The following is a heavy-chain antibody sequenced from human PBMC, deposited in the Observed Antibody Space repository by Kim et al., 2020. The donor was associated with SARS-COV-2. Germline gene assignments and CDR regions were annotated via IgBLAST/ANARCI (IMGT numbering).Heavy chain of an antibody. CDR2: INHSGST. Sequence: SETLSLTCAVYGGSSSGYYWSWIRQPPGKGLEWIGEINHSGSTNYNPSLKSRVTISVDTSKNQFSLKLSSVTAADTAVYYCARGRSRFLEWSHITYYYYG. CDR3: ARGRSRFLEWSHITYYYYG. J-gene: IGHJ6*01. CDR1: GGSSSGYY. D-gene: IGHD3-3*01. V-gene: IGHV4-34*01.